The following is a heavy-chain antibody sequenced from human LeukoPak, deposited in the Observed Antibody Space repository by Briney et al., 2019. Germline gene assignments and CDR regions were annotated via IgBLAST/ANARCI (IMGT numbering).Heavy chain of an antibody. CDR2: FDPEDGET. CDR1: GYTLTELS. CDR3: ATVSPGSYYYYYGMDV. V-gene: IGHV1-24*01. Sequence: ASVKVSCKVSGYTLTELSMHWVRQAPGKGLEWMGGFDPEDGETIYAQKFQGRVTMTEDTSTDTAYMELSSLRSEDTAVYYCATVSPGSYYYYYGMDVWGQGTTVTVSS. J-gene: IGHJ6*02. D-gene: IGHD5/OR15-5a*01.